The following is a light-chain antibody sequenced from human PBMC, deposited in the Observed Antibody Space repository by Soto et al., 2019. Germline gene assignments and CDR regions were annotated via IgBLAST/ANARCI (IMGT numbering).Light chain of an antibody. V-gene: IGKV3-20*01. Sequence: DIMLTQSPGTLSLYPGERATLSCGASQSINSRSLAWYQQKPGQAPRLLIYDASSRATGIPDRFSASGSGTDFTLTITSLQPDDFAIYYCQQYNSYSPLTFGGGTKVDVK. CDR3: QQYNSYSPLT. CDR1: QSINSRS. CDR2: DAS. J-gene: IGKJ4*01.